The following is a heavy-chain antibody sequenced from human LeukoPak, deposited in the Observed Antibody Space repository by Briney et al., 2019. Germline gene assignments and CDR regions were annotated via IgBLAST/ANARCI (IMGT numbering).Heavy chain of an antibody. Sequence: SETLSLTCTVSGGSISGNPYYWGWIRQPPGKALEWIGSIYYSGTTYYNPSLKSRVTISADTTKNQFSLKLSSVSAADTALYYCASFIEYTSPDAFDIWGQGTMVTDSS. CDR3: ASFIEYTSPDAFDI. CDR2: IYYSGTT. D-gene: IGHD6-6*01. J-gene: IGHJ3*02. V-gene: IGHV4-39*01. CDR1: GGSISGNPYY.